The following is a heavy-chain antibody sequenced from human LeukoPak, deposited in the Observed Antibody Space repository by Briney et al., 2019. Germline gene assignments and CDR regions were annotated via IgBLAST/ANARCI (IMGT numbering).Heavy chain of an antibody. D-gene: IGHD3-16*02. CDR3: AREGVYSPDPSSYHRHPFDV. CDR1: GYIFTSYG. J-gene: IGHJ3*01. CDR2: ISAYNGDT. V-gene: IGHV1-18*01. Sequence: ASVKVSCKASGYIFTSYGISWVRQAPGQGPEWMGWISAYNGDTNYAQKLQGRVTITADKSTNTAHLELSSLRSDDTAVYYCAREGVYSPDPSSYHRHPFDVWGKGTVVIVSS.